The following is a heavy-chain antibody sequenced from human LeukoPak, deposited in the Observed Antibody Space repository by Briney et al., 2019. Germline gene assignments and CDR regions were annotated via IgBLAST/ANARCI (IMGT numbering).Heavy chain of an antibody. CDR3: ARDLDVGASTGTFDY. V-gene: IGHV3-30*03. Sequence: GGSLRLSCAASGFTFSTYGMHWVRQAPGKGLEWVAVVSFDSNNLYYADSVKGRFTISRDNSKNTLYLQMNSLRGEDTAVYYCARDLDVGASTGTFDYWGQGTRVTVSS. J-gene: IGHJ4*02. CDR1: GFTFSTYG. CDR2: VSFDSNNL. D-gene: IGHD1-26*01.